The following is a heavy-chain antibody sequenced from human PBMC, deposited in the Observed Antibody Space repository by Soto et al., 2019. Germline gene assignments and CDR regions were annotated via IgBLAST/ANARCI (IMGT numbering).Heavy chain of an antibody. J-gene: IGHJ4*02. CDR3: AREGYSSSWYYFDY. CDR1: GFTFSSYA. V-gene: IGHV3-30-3*01. D-gene: IGHD6-13*01. CDR2: ISYDGSNK. Sequence: GGSLRLSCAASGFTFSSYAMHWVRQAPGKGLEWVAVISYDGSNKYYADSVKGRFTISSDNSKNTLYLQMNSLRAEDTAVYYCAREGYSSSWYYFDYWGQGTLVTVSS.